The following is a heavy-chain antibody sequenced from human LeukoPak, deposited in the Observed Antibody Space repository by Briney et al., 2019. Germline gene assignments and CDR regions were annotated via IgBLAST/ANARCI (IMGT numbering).Heavy chain of an antibody. Sequence: GGSLRLSCAASGFTFSSYWIHWVRQAPGKGLVWVSRINSDGSSTSYADSVKGRFTISRDNAKNTLYLQMNSLRAEDTAVYYCARGSGSYLGGGWGAFDIWGQGTMVTVSP. CDR3: ARGSGSYLGGGWGAFDI. V-gene: IGHV3-74*01. J-gene: IGHJ3*02. D-gene: IGHD1-26*01. CDR1: GFTFSSYW. CDR2: INSDGSST.